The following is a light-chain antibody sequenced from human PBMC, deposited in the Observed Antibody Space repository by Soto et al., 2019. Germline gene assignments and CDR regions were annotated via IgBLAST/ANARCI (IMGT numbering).Light chain of an antibody. CDR1: QGISSA. V-gene: IGKV1-13*02. CDR2: DAS. Sequence: AIQLTQSPSSLSASVGDRVTITCRASQGISSALAWYQQKRGKAPKLLIYDASSLQSGVPSRFSGSGSGTDFTLTISSLQTEDFATDDCQQFNSYLLTFGGGTKVEIK. J-gene: IGKJ4*01. CDR3: QQFNSYLLT.